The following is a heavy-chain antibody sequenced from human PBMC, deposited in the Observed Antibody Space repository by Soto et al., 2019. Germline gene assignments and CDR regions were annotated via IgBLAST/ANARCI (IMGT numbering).Heavy chain of an antibody. D-gene: IGHD2-21*02. CDR1: GGSISSNSYF. Sequence: QLQLQESGPGLVKPSETLSLTCSVSGGSISSNSYFWGWIRQPPGKGLEWIGSIYYSGSTYYNPSRKSRFTASVDTSKNQFSLKLSSVTAADTAVYYCARHPSDFWFDPWGQGTLVTVSS. V-gene: IGHV4-39*01. J-gene: IGHJ5*02. CDR3: ARHPSDFWFDP. CDR2: IYYSGST.